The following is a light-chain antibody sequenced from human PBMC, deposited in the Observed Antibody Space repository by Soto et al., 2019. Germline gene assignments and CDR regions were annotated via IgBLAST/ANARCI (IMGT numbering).Light chain of an antibody. J-gene: IGKJ2*03. CDR1: QSVSSSF. CDR3: QQYDKSPRS. CDR2: GAS. Sequence: EIVLTQSPGTLSLSPGDKATLSCRASQSVSSSFLAWYQQKPGQAPRLLIYGASSSATGIKDRFSGSGSGTAIALTISRMEPEDFAVYYCQQYDKSPRSFGQGTKRELK. V-gene: IGKV3-20*01.